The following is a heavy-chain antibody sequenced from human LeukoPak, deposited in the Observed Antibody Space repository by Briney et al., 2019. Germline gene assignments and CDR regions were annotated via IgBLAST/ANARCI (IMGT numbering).Heavy chain of an antibody. J-gene: IGHJ4*02. CDR2: INPNSGGT. D-gene: IGHD5-18*01. V-gene: IGHV1-2*02. CDR1: GYTFTGYY. Sequence: ASVKVSCKASGYTFTGYYMHWVRQAPGQGLEWMGWINPNSGGTNYAQKFQGRVTMTRDTSISTAYMELSRLRSDDTAVYYCARVRYSYGYSDYWGQGTLVTVSS. CDR3: ARVRYSYGYSDY.